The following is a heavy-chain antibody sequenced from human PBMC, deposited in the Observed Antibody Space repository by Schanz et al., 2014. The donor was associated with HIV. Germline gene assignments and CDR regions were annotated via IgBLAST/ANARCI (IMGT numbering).Heavy chain of an antibody. Sequence: QVHLVQSGAAVRTPGTSVKVSCKASGGTFSSNAISWVRQAPGQGLEWMGGIIPMFGTRNFAQKFQGRVTITADESTSTAYMELSSLRSEDTAVYYCASGRFDTVIWWGDAFLIWGRGTMVTVSS. CDR2: IIPMFGTR. CDR1: GGTFSSNA. V-gene: IGHV1-69*01. CDR3: ASGRFDTVIWWGDAFLI. D-gene: IGHD5-18*01. J-gene: IGHJ3*02.